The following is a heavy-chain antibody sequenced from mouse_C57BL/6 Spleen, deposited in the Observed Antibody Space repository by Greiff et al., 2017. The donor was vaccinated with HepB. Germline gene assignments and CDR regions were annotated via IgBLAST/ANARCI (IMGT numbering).Heavy chain of an antibody. CDR2: IHPNSGST. D-gene: IGHD3-2*02. V-gene: IGHV1-64*01. J-gene: IGHJ2*01. CDR3: ARRGLRLDY. Sequence: QVHVKQPGAELVKPGASVKLSCKASGYTFTSYWMHWVKQRPGQGLEWIGMIHPNSGSTNYNEKFKSKATLTVDKSSSTAYMQLSSLTSEDSAVYYCARRGLRLDYWGQGTTLTVSS. CDR1: GYTFTSYW.